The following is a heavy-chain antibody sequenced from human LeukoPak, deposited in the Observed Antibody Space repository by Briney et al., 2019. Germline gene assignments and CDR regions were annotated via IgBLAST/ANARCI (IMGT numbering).Heavy chain of an antibody. CDR1: SR. CDR3: ARDLWNFYDDSGYYRDFDS. J-gene: IGHJ5*01. CDR2: IGSYGGDT. Sequence: ASVKVSCKAASRISWVRQAPGQGLEWMGWIGSYGGDTYYAQKFQGRVTVTTDTSTSTVYMELRSLRSDDTAVYYCARDLWNFYDDSGYYRDFDSWGQGTLVTVSS. V-gene: IGHV1-18*01. D-gene: IGHD3-22*01.